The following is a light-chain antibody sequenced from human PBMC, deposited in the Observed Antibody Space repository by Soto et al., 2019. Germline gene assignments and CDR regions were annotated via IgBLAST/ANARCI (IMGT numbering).Light chain of an antibody. Sequence: IQMTQSPSSLSASVGDSVTVTCRASQSINIYLNWYQQKPGKAPTLLIYGASSLQSGVPSRLTGGGSRTDFTLTISSLQPEDFATYSCQQSYRSPYTFGQGTKLEIK. CDR2: GAS. CDR3: QQSYRSPYT. CDR1: QSINIY. J-gene: IGKJ2*01. V-gene: IGKV1-39*01.